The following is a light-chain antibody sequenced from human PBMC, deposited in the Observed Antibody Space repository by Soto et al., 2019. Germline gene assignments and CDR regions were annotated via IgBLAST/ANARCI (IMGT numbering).Light chain of an antibody. J-gene: IGKJ1*01. CDR2: LGS. V-gene: IGKV2-28*01. CDR3: MQALQTPT. Sequence: DIARTQSPLSMPVTPGEPASISCRSSQSLLHSNGYSYLDWYLQKPGQSPQILIFLGSNRSSGVPDRFSGSGSGTDFTLKISRLGADDVGVYYCMQALQTPTFGQGTKVDIK. CDR1: QSLLHSNGYSY.